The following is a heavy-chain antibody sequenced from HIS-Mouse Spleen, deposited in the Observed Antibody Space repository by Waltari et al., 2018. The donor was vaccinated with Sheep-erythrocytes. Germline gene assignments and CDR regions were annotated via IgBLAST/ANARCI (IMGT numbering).Heavy chain of an antibody. V-gene: IGHV3-21*01. Sequence: EVQLVESGGGLVKPGGSLRLSCAASGFTFSSYSMNWVRQAPGKGLGGVSSISSSSSYIYYADSVKGRFTISRDNAKNSLYLQMNSLRAEDTAVYYCARAGYSGEYYFDYWGQGTLVTVSS. CDR2: ISSSSSYI. J-gene: IGHJ4*02. CDR1: GFTFSSYS. D-gene: IGHD5-12*01. CDR3: ARAGYSGEYYFDY.